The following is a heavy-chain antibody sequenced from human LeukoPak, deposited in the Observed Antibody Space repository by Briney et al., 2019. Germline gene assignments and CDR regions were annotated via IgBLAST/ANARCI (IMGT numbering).Heavy chain of an antibody. CDR3: AKYLFGSY. CDR2: ISGSGGST. V-gene: IGHV3-23*01. D-gene: IGHD3-10*02. Sequence: PGGSLRLSCATSGFTFSTFWMHWVRQAPGKGLEWVSAISGSGGSTYYADSVKGRFTISRDNSKNTLYLQMNSLRAEDTAVYYCAKYLFGSYWGQGTLVTVSS. J-gene: IGHJ4*02. CDR1: GFTFSTFW.